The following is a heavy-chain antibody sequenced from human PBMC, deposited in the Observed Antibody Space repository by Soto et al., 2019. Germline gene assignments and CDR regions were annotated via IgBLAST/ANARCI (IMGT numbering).Heavy chain of an antibody. CDR3: ARDGLEITSPTPYYYYGMDV. V-gene: IGHV1-69*13. D-gene: IGHD3-16*01. J-gene: IGHJ6*02. Sequence: SVKVSCKASGGTFSSYAISWVRQAPGQGLEWMGGIIPIFGTANYAQKFQGRVTITADESTSTAYMELSSLRSEDTAVYYCARDGLEITSPTPYYYYGMDVWGQGTTVTVS. CDR2: IIPIFGTA. CDR1: GGTFSSYA.